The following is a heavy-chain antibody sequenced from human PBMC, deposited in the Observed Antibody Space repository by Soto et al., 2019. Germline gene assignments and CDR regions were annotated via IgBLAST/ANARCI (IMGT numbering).Heavy chain of an antibody. CDR3: ARDIDIVVVAATRVGY. J-gene: IGHJ4*02. CDR2: ISSSSSYI. CDR1: GFPFSSYS. V-gene: IGHV3-21*01. Sequence: PGGSLRLSCAASGFPFSSYSMNWVRQAPGKGLEWVSAISSSSSYIYYADSVKGRFTISRDNAKNSLYLQMDSLRAEDTAVYYCARDIDIVVVAATRVGYWGQGTLVTVS. D-gene: IGHD2-15*01.